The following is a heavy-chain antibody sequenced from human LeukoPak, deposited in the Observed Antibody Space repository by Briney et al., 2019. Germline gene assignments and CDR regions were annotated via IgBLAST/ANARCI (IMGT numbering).Heavy chain of an antibody. J-gene: IGHJ4*02. CDR2: IYYSGST. D-gene: IGHD3-10*01. V-gene: IGHV4-39*01. CDR3: AVLPWFGESPGN. Sequence: SETLSLTCTVSGGSISSSSYFWGWIRQPPGKGLEWIGNIYYSGSTYYNPSPKSRVIISVDTSKNQFSLKLSSVTAADTAVYYCAVLPWFGESPGNWGQGTLVTVSS. CDR1: GGSISSSSYF.